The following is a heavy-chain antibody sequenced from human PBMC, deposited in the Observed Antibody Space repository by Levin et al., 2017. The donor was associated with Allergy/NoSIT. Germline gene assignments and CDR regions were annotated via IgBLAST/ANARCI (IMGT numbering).Heavy chain of an antibody. V-gene: IGHV3-30-3*01. CDR3: ARDGEDSSLPAPNVDYGMDV. Sequence: PGGSLRLSCAASGFTFSSYAMHWVRQAPGKGLEWVALISYDGSNKYYADSVKGRFTISRDNSKSTLYLQMNSLRAEDTAVYYCARDGEDSSLPAPNVDYGMDVWGQETTVTVSS. CDR2: ISYDGSNK. D-gene: IGHD6-6*01. CDR1: GFTFSSYA. J-gene: IGHJ6*02.